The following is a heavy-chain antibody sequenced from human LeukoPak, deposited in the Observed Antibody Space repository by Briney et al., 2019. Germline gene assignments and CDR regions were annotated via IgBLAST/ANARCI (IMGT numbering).Heavy chain of an antibody. CDR3: ARTPYCSGGSCYGGGFDY. V-gene: IGHV3-21*01. J-gene: IGHJ4*02. Sequence: GGSLRLSCAASGFTFSSYSMNWVRQAPGKGLEWVSSISSSSSYIYYADSVKGRFTISRDNAKNSLYLQMNSLRAEDTAVYYCARTPYCSGGSCYGGGFDYWGQGTLVTVSS. CDR2: ISSSSSYI. CDR1: GFTFSSYS. D-gene: IGHD2-15*01.